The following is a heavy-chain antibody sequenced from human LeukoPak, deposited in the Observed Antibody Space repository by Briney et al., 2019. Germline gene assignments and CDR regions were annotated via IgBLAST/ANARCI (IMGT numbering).Heavy chain of an antibody. Sequence: ASVKVSCKASGYTFTSYGISWVRQAPGQGLEWMGWISAYNGNTNYAQKLQGRVTMTTDTSTSTAYMELRSLRSDDTAVHYCASSFREQLWFHQVMDVWGKGTTVTVSS. V-gene: IGHV1-18*01. CDR1: GYTFTSYG. J-gene: IGHJ6*03. CDR2: ISAYNGNT. D-gene: IGHD5-18*01. CDR3: ASSFREQLWFHQVMDV.